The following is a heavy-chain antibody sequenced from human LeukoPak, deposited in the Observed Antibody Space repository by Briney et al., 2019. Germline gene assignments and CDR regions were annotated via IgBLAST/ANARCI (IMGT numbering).Heavy chain of an antibody. CDR3: ASGYSSGWYWLHFDY. V-gene: IGHV1-46*01. Sequence: ASVTVSFTSSGYTFTIDYMPWVRHAPGQGLEWMGIINPSGGSTSYAQKFPGRVTMTRDRSTSTVYMELSSLRSEDTAVYYCASGYSSGWYWLHFDYWGQGTLVTVSS. CDR1: GYTFTIDY. D-gene: IGHD6-19*01. CDR2: INPSGGST. J-gene: IGHJ4*02.